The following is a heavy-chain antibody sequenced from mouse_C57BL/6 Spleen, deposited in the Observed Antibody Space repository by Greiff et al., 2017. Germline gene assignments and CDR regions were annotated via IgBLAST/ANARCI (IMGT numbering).Heavy chain of an antibody. D-gene: IGHD2-1*01. CDR1: GYAFSSSW. CDR2: IYPGAGDT. V-gene: IGHV1-82*01. CDR3: ARRRDGNPDYFDY. Sequence: QVQLQQSGPELVKPGASVKISCKASGYAFSSSWMNWVKQRPGKGLEWIGRIYPGAGDTNYNGKFKGKATLTADKSSSTAYMQLSSLTSEDSAVYFGARRRDGNPDYFDYGGQGTTLTVSS. J-gene: IGHJ2*01.